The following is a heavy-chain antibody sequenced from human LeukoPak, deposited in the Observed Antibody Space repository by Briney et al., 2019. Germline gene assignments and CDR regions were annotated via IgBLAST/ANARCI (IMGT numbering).Heavy chain of an antibody. CDR2: ISGSGGST. D-gene: IGHD6-13*01. Sequence: GGSLRLSCAASGFTFSSYAMSWVRQAPGKGLEWVSAISGSGGSTYYADSVKGRFTISRDNSKNTLYLQMNSLRAEDTAVYYCAKGNHSSSWQYYYYYYYMDVWGKGTTVTVSS. CDR1: GFTFSSYA. J-gene: IGHJ6*03. CDR3: AKGNHSSSWQYYYYYYYMDV. V-gene: IGHV3-23*01.